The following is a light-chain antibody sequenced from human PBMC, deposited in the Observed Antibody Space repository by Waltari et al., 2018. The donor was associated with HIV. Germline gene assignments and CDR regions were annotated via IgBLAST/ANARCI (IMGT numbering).Light chain of an antibody. Sequence: SALTQPASVSGSPGASITISCAGDSALGNSVSWYQLHPGEVPQMVIFDVNKRPSGVSHRFSGSNSGNTASLTISGLQADDEADYFCLSYRGSLRLFGGGTKLTVL. CDR1: SALGNS. CDR2: DVN. V-gene: IGLV2-14*01. J-gene: IGLJ2*01. CDR3: LSYRGSLRL.